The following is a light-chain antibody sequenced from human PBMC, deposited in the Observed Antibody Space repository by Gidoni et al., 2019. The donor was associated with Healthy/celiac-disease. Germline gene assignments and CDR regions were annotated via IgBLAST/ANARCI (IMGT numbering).Light chain of an antibody. CDR3: MQALQTPT. J-gene: IGKJ5*01. CDR1: QSLLHTNGYNY. CDR2: LGS. V-gene: IGKV2-28*01. Sequence: VMTQSPLSLPVTPGATASISFRSSQSLLHTNGYNYLDWYLQKPGQSPQLLIYLGSNRASVVPDSFSGSGSGTDCTLKISRVEAEDVGVYYCMQALQTPTFGQGTRLEIK.